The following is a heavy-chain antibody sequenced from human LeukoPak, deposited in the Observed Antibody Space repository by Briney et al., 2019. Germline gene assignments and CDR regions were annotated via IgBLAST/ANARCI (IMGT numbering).Heavy chain of an antibody. CDR3: ARDLESSTSLGN. CDR2: INTDGRST. Sequence: GSLRLSCSASGFTLRSYWMHWVRQAPGKGLVWVSRINTDGRSTSYADSVKGRFTISRDNAKNTLYLQMNILRAEDTAVYYCARDLESSTSLGNWGQGTLVTVSS. V-gene: IGHV3-74*01. CDR1: GFTLRSYW. J-gene: IGHJ4*02. D-gene: IGHD3-3*01.